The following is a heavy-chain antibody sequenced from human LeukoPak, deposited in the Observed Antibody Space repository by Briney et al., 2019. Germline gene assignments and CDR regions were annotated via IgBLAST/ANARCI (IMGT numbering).Heavy chain of an antibody. CDR2: IYYSGST. CDR1: GGSVRRSHYY. J-gene: IGHJ1*01. Sequence: SETLSLTCTVSGGSVRRSHYYWGWIRQPPGKGLEWIGYIYYSGSTNYNPSLKSRVTISVDTSKNQFSLKLSSVTAADTAVYYCARAWRGQYFQHWGQGTPVTVSS. V-gene: IGHV4-61*01. CDR3: ARAWRGQYFQH.